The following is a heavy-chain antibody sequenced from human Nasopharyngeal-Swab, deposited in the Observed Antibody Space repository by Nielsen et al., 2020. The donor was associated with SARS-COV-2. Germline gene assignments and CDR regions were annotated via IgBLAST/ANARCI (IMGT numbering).Heavy chain of an antibody. CDR2: INTNTGNP. J-gene: IGHJ5*02. Sequence: ASVKVSCKASGYTFTSYAMNWVRQAPGQGLEWMGWINTNTGNPTYAQGFTGRFVFSLDTSVSTAYLQISSLKAEDTAVYYCARELYYDFWSGYYWPSESWFDPWGQGTLVTVSS. D-gene: IGHD3-3*01. CDR1: GYTFTSYA. V-gene: IGHV7-4-1*02. CDR3: ARELYYDFWSGYYWPSESWFDP.